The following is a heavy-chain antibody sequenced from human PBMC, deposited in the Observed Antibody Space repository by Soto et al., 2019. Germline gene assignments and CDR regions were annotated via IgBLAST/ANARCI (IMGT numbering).Heavy chain of an antibody. D-gene: IGHD3-3*01. CDR2: IYYSGST. J-gene: IGHJ6*02. CDR3: ARDTPRITIFGVVLQGMDV. V-gene: IGHV4-59*01. CDR1: GGSISSYY. Sequence: SETLSLTCTVSGGSISSYYWSWIRQPPGKGLEWIGYIYYSGSTNYNPSLKSRVTISVDTSKNQFSLKLSSVTAADTAVYYCARDTPRITIFGVVLQGMDVWGQGTTVTVS.